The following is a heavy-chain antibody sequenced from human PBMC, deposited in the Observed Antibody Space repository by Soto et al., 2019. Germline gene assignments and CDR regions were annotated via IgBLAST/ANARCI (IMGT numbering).Heavy chain of an antibody. V-gene: IGHV4-30-4*01. CDR3: ARDRGVLRFLEWPWGGMDV. CDR2: IYYSGST. Sequence: PSETLSLTCTVSGGFISSGDYYWSWIRQPPGKGLEWIGYIYYSGSTYYNPSLKSRVTMSVDTSKNQFSLKLSSVTAADTAVYYCARDRGVLRFLEWPWGGMDVWGQGPTVTVSS. D-gene: IGHD3-3*01. J-gene: IGHJ6*02. CDR1: GGFISSGDYY.